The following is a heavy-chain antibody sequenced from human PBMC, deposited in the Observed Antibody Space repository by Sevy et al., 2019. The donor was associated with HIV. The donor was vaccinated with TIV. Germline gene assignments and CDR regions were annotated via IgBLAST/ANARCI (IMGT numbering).Heavy chain of an antibody. CDR3: AREIAAAGSY. V-gene: IGHV3-7*01. D-gene: IGHD6-13*01. CDR2: IKQDGSKK. Sequence: GGSLRLSCAASGFTFSSYWMTWVRQAPGKGLEWVANIKQDGSKKYYVDSVKGRFTISRDNAKNSVYLQMNSLRADDTAVYYCAREIAAAGSYWGQGTLVTVSS. J-gene: IGHJ4*02. CDR1: GFTFSSYW.